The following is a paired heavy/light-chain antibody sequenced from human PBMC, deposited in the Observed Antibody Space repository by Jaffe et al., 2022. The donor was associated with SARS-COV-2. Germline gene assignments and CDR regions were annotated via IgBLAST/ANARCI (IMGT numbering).Light chain of an antibody. CDR3: QQYSIYPIT. CDR1: QSISSW. J-gene: IGKJ5*01. Sequence: DIQMTQSPSTLSASVGDRVTITCRASQSISSWLAWYQQIPGKAPNLLIYKASSLEGGVPSRFSGSGSGTEFALTISSLQPDDFATYYCQQYSIYPITFGQGTRLEIK. V-gene: IGKV1-5*03. CDR2: KAS.
Heavy chain of an antibody. Sequence: EVQLVESGGGLVQPGGSLRLSCAASGFNLGSYWMGWVRQAPGEGLQWVANINPDGSERYYVDSVRGRFTISRDNAENSLYLQMNSLRAEDTAVYYCARIGIAAAGDYDYWGQGTLVPVSS. J-gene: IGHJ4*02. CDR3: ARIGIAAAGDYDY. CDR1: GFNLGSYW. CDR2: INPDGSER. V-gene: IGHV3-7*03. D-gene: IGHD6-13*01.